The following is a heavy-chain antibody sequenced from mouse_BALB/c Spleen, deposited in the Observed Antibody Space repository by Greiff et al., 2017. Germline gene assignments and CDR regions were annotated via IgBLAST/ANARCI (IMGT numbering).Heavy chain of an antibody. J-gene: IGHJ2*01. D-gene: IGHD1-2*01. CDR2: IDPANGNT. CDR3: ARSTTAYVFDY. CDR1: GFNIKDYY. V-gene: IGHV14-1*02. Sequence: VQLKQSGAELVRPGALVKLSCKASGFNIKDYYMHWVKQRPEQGLEWIGWIDPANGNTKYDPKFQGKATITADTSSNTAYLQLSSLASEDTAVYYCARSTTAYVFDYWGQGTTLTVSS.